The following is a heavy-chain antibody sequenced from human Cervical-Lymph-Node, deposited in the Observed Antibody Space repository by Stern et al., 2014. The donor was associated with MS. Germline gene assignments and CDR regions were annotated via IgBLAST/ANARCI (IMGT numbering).Heavy chain of an antibody. Sequence: QLVQSGAEVKKPGESLKISCKLSGYSFTIYYIAWVRQMPGKGLEWMGFIYPYDSDPNYSPSFQGQVTISADKSITTAYLQWSSLRASDTAMYYCARHVQGFDYWGQGTLVTVSS. CDR2: IYPYDSDP. J-gene: IGHJ4*02. V-gene: IGHV5-51*01. CDR3: ARHVQGFDY. CDR1: GYSFTIYY.